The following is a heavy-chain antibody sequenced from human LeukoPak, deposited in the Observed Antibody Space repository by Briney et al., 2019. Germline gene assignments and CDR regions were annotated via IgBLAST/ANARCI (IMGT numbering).Heavy chain of an antibody. J-gene: IGHJ4*02. D-gene: IGHD3-22*01. CDR3: ARGHYYDSSGYYHHFDY. V-gene: IGHV1-18*01. CDR2: ISGYNGNT. CDR1: GYTFTIYG. Sequence: ASVTVSCKASGYTFTIYGISWVRQAPGQGLEWMGWISGYNGNTHYAQKFQGRVTMTTDTSTSTAYMELRSLRPDDTAVYYCARGHYYDSSGYYHHFDYWGQGTLVTVSS.